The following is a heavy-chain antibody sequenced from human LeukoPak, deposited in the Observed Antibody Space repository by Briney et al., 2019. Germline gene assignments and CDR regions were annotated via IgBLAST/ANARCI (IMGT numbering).Heavy chain of an antibody. Sequence: VAAVKVSCMASGGTFSSYTISWVRQAPGQGLEWMGGIIPIFGTANYAQKFQGRVTITADESTSTAYMELSSLRSEDTAVYYCAREEYYDYVWGSYRYTNWFDPWGQGTLVTVSS. CDR1: GGTFSSYT. J-gene: IGHJ5*02. CDR3: AREEYYDYVWGSYRYTNWFDP. V-gene: IGHV1-69*13. D-gene: IGHD3-16*02. CDR2: IIPIFGTA.